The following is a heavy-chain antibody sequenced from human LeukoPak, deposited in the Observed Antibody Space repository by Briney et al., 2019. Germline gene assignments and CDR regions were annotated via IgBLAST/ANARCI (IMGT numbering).Heavy chain of an antibody. V-gene: IGHV1-69*13. CDR3: ASWDRSIAARLYFDY. CDR1: GGTFSSYA. Sequence: GASVKVSCKASGGTFSSYAISWVRQAPGQGLEWMGGIIPIFGTANYAQKFQGRVTITADESTSTAYMELSSLRSEDTAVYYRASWDRSIAARLYFDYWGQGTLVTVSS. J-gene: IGHJ4*02. CDR2: IIPIFGTA. D-gene: IGHD6-6*01.